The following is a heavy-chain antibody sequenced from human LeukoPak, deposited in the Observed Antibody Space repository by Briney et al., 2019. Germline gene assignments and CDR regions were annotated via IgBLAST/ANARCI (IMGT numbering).Heavy chain of an antibody. CDR3: AKAISSGRYLYWYFDL. D-gene: IGHD6-19*01. J-gene: IGHJ2*01. CDR1: GFTFSSYA. V-gene: IGHV3-23*01. Sequence: GSLRLSCAASGFTFSSYAMSWVRQAPGKGLGWVSAISGSGGSTYYADSVKGRFTISRDNSKNTLYLQMNSLRAEDTAVYYCAKAISSGRYLYWYFDLWGRGTLVTVSS. CDR2: ISGSGGST.